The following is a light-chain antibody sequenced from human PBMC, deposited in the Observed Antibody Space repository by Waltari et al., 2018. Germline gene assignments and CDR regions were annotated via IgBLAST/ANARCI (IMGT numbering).Light chain of an antibody. J-gene: IGKJ2*01. Sequence: EIVLTQSPDTLSLSQGERATLSCRASRSVGDYLAWYQHKPGQAPRLLISGASNRATGIPARFSGSGSGTDFTLTISSLEPEDFAVYYCQQRAGWPLYSFGQGTRLEI. CDR3: QQRAGWPLYS. V-gene: IGKV3-11*01. CDR1: RSVGDY. CDR2: GAS.